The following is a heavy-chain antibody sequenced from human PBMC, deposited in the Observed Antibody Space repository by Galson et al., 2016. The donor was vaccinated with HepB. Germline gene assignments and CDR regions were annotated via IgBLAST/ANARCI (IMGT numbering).Heavy chain of an antibody. CDR1: GFTLDDYT. CDR2: ISWDGGST. V-gene: IGHV3-43*01. CDR3: AKDVGATFNFYYGLDV. J-gene: IGHJ6*02. D-gene: IGHD1-26*01. Sequence: SLRLSCAASGFTLDDYTMHWVRQAPGKGLEWVSVISWDGGSTYYADSVKGRFTISRDNSKNSLYLQMNSLRTEDTALYYCAKDVGATFNFYYGLDVWGQGTTVTVSS.